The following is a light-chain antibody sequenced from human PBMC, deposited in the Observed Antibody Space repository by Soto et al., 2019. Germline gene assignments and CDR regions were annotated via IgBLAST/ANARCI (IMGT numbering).Light chain of an antibody. Sequence: QSVLTQPASVSGSPGQSITISCSGTSSDIGSYNHVAWYQQFPGKSPKLMIYAVSDRPSGVSDRFSGSKSGITASLTISGLXTEDEADYYCISYTDRQSYLFGTGTKV. CDR3: ISYTDRQSYL. CDR2: AVS. V-gene: IGLV2-14*03. CDR1: SSDIGSYNH. J-gene: IGLJ1*01.